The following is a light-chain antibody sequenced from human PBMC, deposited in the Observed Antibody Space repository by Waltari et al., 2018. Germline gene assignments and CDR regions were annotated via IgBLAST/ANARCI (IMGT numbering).Light chain of an antibody. CDR2: RAS. CDR1: EDINTW. J-gene: IGKJ4*01. Sequence: DVQMTQSPSTLSASVGDRVTITCRASEDINTWLAWYQQKPGKAPKLLIYRASILESGVPSRFSGSGSGTEFTLTISSLQPEDFATYFCQHYNSYPLTFGGGTKVDI. V-gene: IGKV1-5*03. CDR3: QHYNSYPLT.